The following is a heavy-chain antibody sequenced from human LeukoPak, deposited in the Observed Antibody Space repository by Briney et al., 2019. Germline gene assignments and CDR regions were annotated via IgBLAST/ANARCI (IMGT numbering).Heavy chain of an antibody. D-gene: IGHD3-10*01. Sequence: GGSLRLSCAASGFTFSTYAMSWVRQAPGKGLEWVSAITSSGANKCYADSVKGRFTISRDNSKNTLFLQMNSLRAEDTAVYYCAKTKVANYYGSGSYVDYWGQGTLVTVSS. CDR1: GFTFSTYA. J-gene: IGHJ4*02. V-gene: IGHV3-23*01. CDR3: AKTKVANYYGSGSYVDY. CDR2: ITSSGANK.